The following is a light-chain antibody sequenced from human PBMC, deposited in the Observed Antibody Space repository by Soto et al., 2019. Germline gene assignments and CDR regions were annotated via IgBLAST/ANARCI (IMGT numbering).Light chain of an antibody. CDR2: DNN. CDR3: HSYDVSLSGPV. CDR1: SSNIGAGYD. J-gene: IGLJ2*01. Sequence: QSVLTQPPSLSGAPGQRVTISCTGSSSNIGAGYDVHWYQQLPGTDPRVLIYDNNSRPSGVPDRFSGSKSGTSASLAIAGLPAEDEADYYCHSYDVSLSGPVFGGGTKLTVL. V-gene: IGLV1-40*01.